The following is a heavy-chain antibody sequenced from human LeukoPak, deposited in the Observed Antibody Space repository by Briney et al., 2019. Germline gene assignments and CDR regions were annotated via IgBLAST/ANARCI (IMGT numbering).Heavy chain of an antibody. Sequence: PGGSLILSCAASGFSFSSYSMNWVRQAPGQGLEWVSSISSSGNFIYYADSVRGRFTISRDNAKRSLFLHINSLRAEDTAVYYCAREAYTNGRHSDYWGQGTLVTVSS. CDR2: ISSSGNFI. CDR3: AREAYTNGRHSDY. D-gene: IGHD6-19*01. V-gene: IGHV3-21*01. CDR1: GFSFSSYS. J-gene: IGHJ4*02.